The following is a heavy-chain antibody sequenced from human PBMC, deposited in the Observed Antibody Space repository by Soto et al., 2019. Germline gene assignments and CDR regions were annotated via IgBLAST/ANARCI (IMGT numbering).Heavy chain of an antibody. CDR3: ARYLCSTSCYQFYYYYGMDV. CDR1: GGTFSSYA. Sequence: ASVKVSCKASGGTFSSYAISWVRQAPGQGLEWMGGIIPIFGTANYAQKFQGRVTITADKSTSTAYMELSSLRSEDTAVYYCARYLCSTSCYQFYYYYGMDVWGQGTTVTVSS. D-gene: IGHD2-2*01. J-gene: IGHJ6*02. V-gene: IGHV1-69*06. CDR2: IIPIFGTA.